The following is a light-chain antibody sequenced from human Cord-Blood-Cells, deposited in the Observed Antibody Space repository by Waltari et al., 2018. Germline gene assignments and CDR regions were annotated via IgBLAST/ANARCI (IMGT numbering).Light chain of an antibody. Sequence: QSALTQPASVSGSPGQSITIPCPGPSSDVGGYNYVSWYQQHPGKGPKLMIYDVSNRPSGVSTRFAGSKSGNTASLTISGLQAEDEADYYCSSYTSSSTVVFGGGTKLTVL. J-gene: IGLJ2*01. V-gene: IGLV2-14*01. CDR1: SSDVGGYNY. CDR2: DVS. CDR3: SSYTSSSTVV.